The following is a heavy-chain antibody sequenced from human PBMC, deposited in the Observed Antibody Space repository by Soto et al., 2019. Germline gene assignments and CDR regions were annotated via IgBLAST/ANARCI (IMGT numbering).Heavy chain of an antibody. D-gene: IGHD5-18*01. Sequence: QLQLQESGSGLVKPSQTLSLTCAVSGGSISSGGYSWSWIRQPPGKGLEWIGYIYHSGSTYYNPSLKSRVTRSVDRSKNQFSLKLSSVTAADTAVYYCARAPESTAMVYFDYWGQGTLVTVSS. V-gene: IGHV4-30-2*01. CDR1: GGSISSGGYS. J-gene: IGHJ4*02. CDR2: IYHSGST. CDR3: ARAPESTAMVYFDY.